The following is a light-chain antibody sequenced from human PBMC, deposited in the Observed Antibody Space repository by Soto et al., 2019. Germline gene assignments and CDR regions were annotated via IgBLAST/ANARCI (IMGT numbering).Light chain of an antibody. CDR1: QSVSSNY. CDR2: GAS. V-gene: IGKV3-20*01. J-gene: IGKJ1*01. Sequence: EIVLTQSPATLSLSPGERATLSCRASQSVSSNYLGWYQQKPGQAPRLLIYGASVRATDIPDRFSGSGSGTDFILTINRLEPEDFAVYYCQQYGGTPRTFGQETKVDMK. CDR3: QQYGGTPRT.